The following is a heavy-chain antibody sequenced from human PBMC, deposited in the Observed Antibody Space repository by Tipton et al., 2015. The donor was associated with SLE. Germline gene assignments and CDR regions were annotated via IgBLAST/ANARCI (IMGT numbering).Heavy chain of an antibody. V-gene: IGHV4-34*01. D-gene: IGHD3-3*01. Sequence: LRLSCAVYGGSFSGYYWSWIRQPPGKGLEWIGEINHSGSANYNPSLKSRVTISVGTSKNQFSLKLSSVTAADTAVYYCARDRRGSGSFDYWGQGTLVTVSS. CDR3: ARDRRGSGSFDY. CDR1: GGSFSGYY. CDR2: INHSGSA. J-gene: IGHJ4*02.